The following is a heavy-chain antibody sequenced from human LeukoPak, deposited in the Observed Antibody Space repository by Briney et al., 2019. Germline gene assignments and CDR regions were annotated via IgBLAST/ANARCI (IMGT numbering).Heavy chain of an antibody. J-gene: IGHJ4*02. V-gene: IGHV3-48*03. CDR3: ARESIAVAGAPFDY. D-gene: IGHD6-19*01. CDR2: ISSGSTI. Sequence: GGSLRLSCAASGFTFSSYEMNWVRQAPGKGLEWVSYISSGSTIYDADSVKGRFTISRDNAKNSLYLQMNSLRAEDTAVYYCARESIAVAGAPFDYWGRGTLVTVSS. CDR1: GFTFSSYE.